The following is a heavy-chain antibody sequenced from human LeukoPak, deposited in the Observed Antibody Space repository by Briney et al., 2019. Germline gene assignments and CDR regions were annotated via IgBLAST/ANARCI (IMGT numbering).Heavy chain of an antibody. CDR3: ARVYSGSYYRLDF. CDR1: GYSFTSYW. D-gene: IGHD1-26*01. CDR2: IYPGDSDT. V-gene: IGHV5-51*01. J-gene: IGHJ4*02. Sequence: GESLKISCKGSGYSFTSYWIGWVRQMSGKGLEWMGIIYPGDSDTRYSPSFQGQVTISADKSISTAYLQWSTLRASDTAIYYCARVYSGSYYRLDFWGQGTLVTVSS.